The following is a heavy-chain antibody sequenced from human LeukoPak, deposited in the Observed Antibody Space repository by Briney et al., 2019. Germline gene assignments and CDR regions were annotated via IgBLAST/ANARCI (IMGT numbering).Heavy chain of an antibody. CDR3: AKGTFIAVAGSLDY. CDR1: GFTFSSYG. V-gene: IGHV3-33*06. CDR2: IWYDGSNK. D-gene: IGHD6-19*01. J-gene: IGHJ4*02. Sequence: RRSPRLSCAASGFTFSSYGMHWVRQAPGKGLEWVAVIWYDGSNKYYADSVKGRFTISRDNSKNTLYLQMNSLRAEDTAVYYCAKGTFIAVAGSLDYWGQGTLVSVST.